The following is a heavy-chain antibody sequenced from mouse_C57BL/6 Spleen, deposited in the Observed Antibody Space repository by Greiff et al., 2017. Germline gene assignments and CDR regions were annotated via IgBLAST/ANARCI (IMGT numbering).Heavy chain of an antibody. CDR3: ARGSNSHYFDY. CDR1: GYTFTSYW. J-gene: IGHJ2*01. D-gene: IGHD2-5*01. V-gene: IGHV1-69*01. Sequence: VKLQQPGAELVMPGASVKLSCKASGYTFTSYWMHWVKQRPGQGLEWIGEIDPSDSYTNYNQKFKGKSTLTVDKSSSTAYMQLSSLTSEDSAVYYCARGSNSHYFDYWGQGTTLTVSS. CDR2: IDPSDSYT.